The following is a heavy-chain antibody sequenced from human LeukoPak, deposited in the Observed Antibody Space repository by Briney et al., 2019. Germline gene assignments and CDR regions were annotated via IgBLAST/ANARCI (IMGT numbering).Heavy chain of an antibody. J-gene: IGHJ5*02. CDR2: IYYSGST. D-gene: IGHD3-9*01. V-gene: IGHV4-59*01. Sequence: SETLSLTCTVSGGSISSYYWSWLRQPPGKGLEWIGYIYYSGSTNYNPSLKSRVTISVDTSKNQFSLKLSSVTAADTAVYYCAGMTQLRYFDPSGFDPWGQGTLVTVSS. CDR3: AGMTQLRYFDPSGFDP. CDR1: GGSISSYY.